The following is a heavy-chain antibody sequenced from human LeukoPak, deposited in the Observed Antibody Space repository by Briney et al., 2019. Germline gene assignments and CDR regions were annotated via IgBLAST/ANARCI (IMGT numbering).Heavy chain of an antibody. CDR3: ARVAAADGNWFDP. V-gene: IGHV1-69*04. J-gene: IGHJ5*02. D-gene: IGHD6-13*01. Sequence: ASVKFSCKASGGTFSSYAISWVRQAPGQGLEWIGRIIPILGIANYAQKFQGRVTITADKSTSTAYMELSSLRSEDTAVYYCARVAAADGNWFDPWGQGTLVTVSS. CDR2: IIPILGIA. CDR1: GGTFSSYA.